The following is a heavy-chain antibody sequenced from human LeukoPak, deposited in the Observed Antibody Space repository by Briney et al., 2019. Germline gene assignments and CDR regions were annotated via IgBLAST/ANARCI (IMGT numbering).Heavy chain of an antibody. Sequence: SETLSLTCTGSGGSISSSSYYWGWIRQPPGKGLEWIGSIYYSGSTYYNPSLKSRVTISVDTSKNQFSLKLSSVTAADTAVYYCPGRRSYFDLWGRGTLVTVSS. J-gene: IGHJ2*01. CDR3: PGRRSYFDL. CDR2: IYYSGST. CDR1: GGSISSSSYY. D-gene: IGHD1-14*01. V-gene: IGHV4-39*07.